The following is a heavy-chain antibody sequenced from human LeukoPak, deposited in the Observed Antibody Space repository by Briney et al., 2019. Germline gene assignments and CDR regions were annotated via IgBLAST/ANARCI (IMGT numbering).Heavy chain of an antibody. V-gene: IGHV3-23*01. CDR3: AKDRATSVARVYDY. Sequence: GGSLRLSCAASGFTFSSYGMHWVRQAPGKGLEWVSVISGSSSVTSYADSVKGRFTISRDNSKNTLYLQMNSLRDEDTATYYCAKDRATSVARVYDYWGQGTLVTVSS. CDR1: GFTFSSYG. CDR2: ISGSSSVT. J-gene: IGHJ4*02. D-gene: IGHD2-21*01.